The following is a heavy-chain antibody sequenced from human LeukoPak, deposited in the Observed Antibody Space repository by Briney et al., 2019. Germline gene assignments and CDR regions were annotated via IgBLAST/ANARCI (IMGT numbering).Heavy chain of an antibody. D-gene: IGHD3-10*01. Sequence: GGSLRLSCAASGFTFLSYGMHWVRQAPGKGLEWVSFIHYDGTNEYYADSVKGRFTISRDNFKNTLYLQMNDLRVEDTALYYCVNSGFDPWGQGTLVTVSS. J-gene: IGHJ5*01. V-gene: IGHV3-30*02. CDR1: GFTFLSYG. CDR2: IHYDGTNE. CDR3: VNSGFDP.